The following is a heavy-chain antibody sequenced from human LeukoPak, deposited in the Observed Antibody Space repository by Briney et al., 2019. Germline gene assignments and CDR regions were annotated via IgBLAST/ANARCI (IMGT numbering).Heavy chain of an antibody. CDR1: GGSIRSYH. CDR2: IYDSGST. D-gene: IGHD1-26*01. J-gene: IGHJ3*02. Sequence: SETLSLTCTVSGGSIRSYHWSWIRQPPGKRLEWIGYIYDSGSTNYNPSLKSRVSISVDTSKNQFSLKLSSVTAADTAVYYCAREVAERDAFDIWGQGTMVTVSS. CDR3: AREVAERDAFDI. V-gene: IGHV4-59*12.